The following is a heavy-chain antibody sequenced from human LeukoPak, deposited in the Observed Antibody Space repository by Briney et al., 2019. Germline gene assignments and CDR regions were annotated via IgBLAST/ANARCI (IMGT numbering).Heavy chain of an antibody. Sequence: PSETLSLTCAVYGGSFSDYYWSWIRQPSGKGLEWIGEINHSGSTNYNSSLKSRLTISVDTSKNQFSLNLYSVTAADTAVYYCASLYYYGSGRGGGNDYWGQGTLVTVSS. CDR2: INHSGST. CDR3: ASLYYYGSGRGGGNDY. V-gene: IGHV4-34*01. CDR1: GGSFSDYY. D-gene: IGHD3-10*01. J-gene: IGHJ4*02.